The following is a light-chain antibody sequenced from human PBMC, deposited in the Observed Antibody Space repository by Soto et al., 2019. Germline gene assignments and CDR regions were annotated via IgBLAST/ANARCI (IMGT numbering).Light chain of an antibody. Sequence: DIQMTQSPSSLSASVGDRVTITCRASQSIYSSLNWYHQKPGKAPKLLIYAASNLQSGVPSRFRGSGSETDFTLSISSLQPEDFATYYCQQSYSAPYTFGQGTKLEI. CDR2: AAS. CDR3: QQSYSAPYT. J-gene: IGKJ2*01. V-gene: IGKV1-39*01. CDR1: QSIYSS.